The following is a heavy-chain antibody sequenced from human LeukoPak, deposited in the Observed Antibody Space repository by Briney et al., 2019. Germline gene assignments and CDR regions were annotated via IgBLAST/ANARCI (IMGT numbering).Heavy chain of an antibody. CDR2: IIPILGIA. CDR3: ARVSVVGATPFDP. Sequence: SVKVSCKASRGTFSSYTISWVRQAPGQGLEWMGRIIPILGIANYAQKFQGRVTITADKSTSTAYMELSSLRSEDTAVYYCARVSVVGATPFDPWGQGTLVTVSS. J-gene: IGHJ5*02. D-gene: IGHD1-26*01. CDR1: RGTFSSYT. V-gene: IGHV1-69*02.